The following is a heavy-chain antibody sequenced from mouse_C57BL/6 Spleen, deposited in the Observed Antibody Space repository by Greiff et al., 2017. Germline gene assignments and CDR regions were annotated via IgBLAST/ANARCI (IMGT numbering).Heavy chain of an antibody. CDR3: ARGTTPGYFDV. CDR1: GYSITSGYD. J-gene: IGHJ1*03. Sequence: EVQLKESGPGMVKPSQSLSLTCTVTGYSITSGYDWHWIRHFPGNKLEWMGYISYSGSTNYNPSLKSRISITHDTSKNHFFLKLNSVTTEDTATYYCARGTTPGYFDVWGTGTPVTVSS. CDR2: ISYSGST. D-gene: IGHD1-1*01. V-gene: IGHV3-1*01.